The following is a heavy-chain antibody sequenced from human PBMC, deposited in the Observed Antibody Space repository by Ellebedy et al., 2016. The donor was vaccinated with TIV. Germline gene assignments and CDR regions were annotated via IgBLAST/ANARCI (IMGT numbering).Heavy chain of an antibody. J-gene: IGHJ6*02. Sequence: PGGSLRLSCAASGFTFSSYAMSWVRQAPGKGLEWVSAISGSGGSTYYADSVKGRFTISRDNSKNTLYLQMNSLRAEDTAVYYCANLGAGTTVYYGMDVWGQGTTVTVSS. D-gene: IGHD1-7*01. V-gene: IGHV3-23*01. CDR1: GFTFSSYA. CDR3: ANLGAGTTVYYGMDV. CDR2: ISGSGGST.